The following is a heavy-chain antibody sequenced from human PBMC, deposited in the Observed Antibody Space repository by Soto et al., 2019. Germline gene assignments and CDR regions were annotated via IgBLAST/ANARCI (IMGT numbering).Heavy chain of an antibody. V-gene: IGHV4-39*01. Sequence: QLQLQESGPGLVKPSETLSLTCTVSGGSISSSSYYWGWIRQPPGKGLEWIGSIYYSGSTYYNPSLKSRVTISVDTSKNQFSLKLSSVTAADTAVYYCALYCSGSYEVDYWGQGTLVTVSS. D-gene: IGHD3-10*01. CDR3: ALYCSGSYEVDY. CDR1: GGSISSSSYY. J-gene: IGHJ4*02. CDR2: IYYSGST.